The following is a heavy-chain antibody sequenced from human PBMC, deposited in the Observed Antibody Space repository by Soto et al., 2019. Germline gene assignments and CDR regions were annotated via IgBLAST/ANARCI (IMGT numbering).Heavy chain of an antibody. D-gene: IGHD2-21*02. CDR1: GYTLTELS. CDR3: ATGIVVVTFCGMDV. V-gene: IGHV1-24*01. J-gene: IGHJ6*02. CDR2: FDPEDGET. Sequence: ASVKVSCKVSGYTLTELSMHWVRQAPGKGLEWMGGFDPEDGETIYAQKFQGRVTMTEDTSTDTAYMELSSLRSEDTAVYYCATGIVVVTFCGMDVWGQGTTVTVSS.